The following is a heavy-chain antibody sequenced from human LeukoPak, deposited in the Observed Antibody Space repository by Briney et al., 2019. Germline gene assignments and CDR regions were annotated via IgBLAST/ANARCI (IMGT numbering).Heavy chain of an antibody. D-gene: IGHD1-26*01. V-gene: IGHV3-21*01. CDR1: GFTFNTYT. CDR3: ARDPTSSWETAFDI. CDR2: ISSGTSYI. J-gene: IGHJ3*02. Sequence: GGSLRLSCAASGFTFNTYTMNWVRQAPGKGLEWVSSISSGTSYIYYADSVTGRFTISRDNAKNSLYLQMNSLRAEDTAVYYCARDPTSSWETAFDIWGQGTVVTVSS.